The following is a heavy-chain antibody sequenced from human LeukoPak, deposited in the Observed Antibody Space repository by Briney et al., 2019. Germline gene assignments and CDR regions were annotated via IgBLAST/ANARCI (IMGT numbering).Heavy chain of an antibody. CDR1: GGSFSGYY. D-gene: IGHD3-10*01. CDR3: ARERHITMVRGGWFDP. V-gene: IGHV4-34*01. Sequence: SETLSLTCAVYGGSFSGYYWSWIRQPPGKGLEWIGEINHSGSTNYNPSLKSRVTISVDTSKNQFPLKLSSVTAADTAVYYCARERHITMVRGGWFDPWGQGTLVTVSS. J-gene: IGHJ5*02. CDR2: INHSGST.